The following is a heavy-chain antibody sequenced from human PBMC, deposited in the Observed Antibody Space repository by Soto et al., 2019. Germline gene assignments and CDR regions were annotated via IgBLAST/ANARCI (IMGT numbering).Heavy chain of an antibody. J-gene: IGHJ4*02. Sequence: SETLSLTCSLSGASITSTTYFWAWIRQPPGKGLEWVGSIYYIGKTHYNPSLKSRTTISVDRSRNQFSLQVSSVTAADTAVYYCAKNLTSKGRFDYWGRRTVVTVCS. CDR2: IYYIGKT. CDR3: AKNLTSKGRFDY. D-gene: IGHD2-2*01. V-gene: IGHV4-39*01. CDR1: GASITSTTYF.